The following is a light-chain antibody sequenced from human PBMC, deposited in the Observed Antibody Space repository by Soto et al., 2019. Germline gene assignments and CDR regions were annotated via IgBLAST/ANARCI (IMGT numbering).Light chain of an antibody. CDR3: QQHNGYSERM. CDR2: GAS. V-gene: IGKV1-5*01. J-gene: IGKJ1*01. CDR1: QSISTW. Sequence: DIQMTQSPSTLSASAGERVTITCRASQSISTWLAWYQQKPGKAPKLLIYGASSLASGVPSRFSGSGSGTEFTLTISGLQPDDFATYYCQQHNGYSERMFXQGTKLDIK.